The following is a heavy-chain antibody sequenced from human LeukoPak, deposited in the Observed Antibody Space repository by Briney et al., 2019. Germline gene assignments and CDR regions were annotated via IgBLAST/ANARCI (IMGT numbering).Heavy chain of an antibody. J-gene: IGHJ5*02. CDR1: GGSISSGGYY. CDR2: IYYSGST. D-gene: IGHD3-3*01. CDR3: ARSPAQDITIFGVVKTGWFDP. Sequence: SETLSLTCTVSGGSISSGGYYWSWIRQHPGKGLEWIGYIYYSGSTYYNPSLKSRVTISVDTSKNQFSLKLSSVTAADTAVYYCARSPAQDITIFGVVKTGWFDPWGQGTLVTVSS. V-gene: IGHV4-31*03.